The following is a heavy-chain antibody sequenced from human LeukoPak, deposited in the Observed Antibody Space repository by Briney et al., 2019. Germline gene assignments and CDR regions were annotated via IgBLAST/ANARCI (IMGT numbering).Heavy chain of an antibody. V-gene: IGHV4-34*01. CDR2: INHSGST. J-gene: IGHJ5*02. Sequence: KPSETLSLTCAAYGGSFSGYYWSWIRQPPGKGLEWIGEINHSGSTNYNPSLKSRVTISVDTSKNQFSLKLSSVTAADTAIYYCARGGYYGSGNDFRFDPWGQGTLVTVSS. D-gene: IGHD3-10*01. CDR3: ARGGYYGSGNDFRFDP. CDR1: GGSFSGYY.